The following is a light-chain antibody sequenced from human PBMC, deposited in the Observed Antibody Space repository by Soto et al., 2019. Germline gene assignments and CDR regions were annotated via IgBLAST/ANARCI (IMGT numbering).Light chain of an antibody. CDR1: SSNIGAGYD. Sequence: QAVVTQPPSVPGAPGQRVTISCTGSSSNIGAGYDVHWYQQLPGTAPKLLIYGNSNRPSGVPDRFSGSKSGTSASLAITGLQAEDEADYYCQSYDSSLSGCVFGTGTKVTVL. CDR2: GNS. J-gene: IGLJ1*01. V-gene: IGLV1-40*01. CDR3: QSYDSSLSGCV.